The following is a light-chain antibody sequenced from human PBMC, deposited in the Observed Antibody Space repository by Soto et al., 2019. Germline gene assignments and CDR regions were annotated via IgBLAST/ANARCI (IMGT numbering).Light chain of an antibody. V-gene: IGKV3-11*01. CDR1: QSVSNY. CDR3: QQRRNWPRT. J-gene: IGKJ1*01. CDR2: DAS. Sequence: DIVLTKSPATLSLSPGEGATLSCRASQSVSNYLGWYQQKPGQPPRLLVYDASKRATGIPARFSGSGSGTDFTLTISSLEPEDFAVYYCQQRRNWPRTFGQGTKVEIK.